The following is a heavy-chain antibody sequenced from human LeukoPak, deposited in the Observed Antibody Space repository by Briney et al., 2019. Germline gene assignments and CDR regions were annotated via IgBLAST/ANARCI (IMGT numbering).Heavy chain of an antibody. CDR2: IYYSGST. V-gene: IGHV4-59*01. CDR1: GGSISSYY. CDR3: ARAPYYYDSSGSHDAFDI. Sequence: TETLSLTCTVSGGSISSYYWSWIRQPPEKGLEWIGYIYYSGSTNYNPSLKSRVTISVDTSKNQFSLKLSSVTAADTAVYYCARAPYYYDSSGSHDAFDIWGQGTMVTVSS. J-gene: IGHJ3*02. D-gene: IGHD3-22*01.